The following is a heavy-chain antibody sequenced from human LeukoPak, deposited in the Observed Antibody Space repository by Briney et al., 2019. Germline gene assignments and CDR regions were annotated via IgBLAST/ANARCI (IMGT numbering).Heavy chain of an antibody. CDR2: INHSGST. D-gene: IGHD3-10*01. Sequence: SETLSLTCAVYGGSFSGYYWSWIRQPPRKGLEWIGEINHSGSTNYNPSLKSRVTISVDTSKNQFSLKLSSVTAADTAVYYCPRRGEAADPWGQGTLVTVSS. CDR1: GGSFSGYY. V-gene: IGHV4-34*01. J-gene: IGHJ5*02. CDR3: PRRGEAADP.